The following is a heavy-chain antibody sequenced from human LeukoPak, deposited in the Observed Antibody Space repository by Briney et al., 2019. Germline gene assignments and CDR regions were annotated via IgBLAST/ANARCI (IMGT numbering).Heavy chain of an antibody. CDR2: LYPSGTT. V-gene: IGHV4-4*07. D-gene: IGHD3-10*01. CDR1: GDPISSFY. J-gene: IGHJ4*02. CDR3: ARESMIRGVTHFDY. Sequence: SETLSLTCTVSGDPISSFYWSWIRQPAGKGLEWIGRLYPSGTTKSIPSLKSRVTMSLDTSKNQFSLRLSSVTAADTAVYYCARESMIRGVTHFDYWGQGTLVTVSS.